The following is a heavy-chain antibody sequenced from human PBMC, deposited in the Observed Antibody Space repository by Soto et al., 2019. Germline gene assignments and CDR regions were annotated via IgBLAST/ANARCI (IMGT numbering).Heavy chain of an antibody. J-gene: IGHJ6*02. CDR3: ARLPDYSYFFGLEV. CDR1: GLIVSHNY. V-gene: IGHV3-53*01. Sequence: EVQLVESGGGLFQPGGCLRLSCAASGLIVSHNYMSWVRQAPGWGLEWVSLIFDEGRSYYADSVMCGFTISRDNSKNMLYLQLNSLRAEESAVYYCARLPDYSYFFGLEVWGQGTTVTVSS. CDR2: IFDEGRS.